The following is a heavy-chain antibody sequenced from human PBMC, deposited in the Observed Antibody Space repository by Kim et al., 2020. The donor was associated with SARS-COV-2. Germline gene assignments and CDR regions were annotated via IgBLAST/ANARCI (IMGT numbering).Heavy chain of an antibody. V-gene: IGHV4-39*01. Sequence: SETLSLTCTVSNGSIINNNYYWGWIRQPPGKGLEWIGNVYNGANSYYNASLTSRLTMSVDTSKNQFSLKLSSVTAADTAVYYCAGPSNSGRGGSFDYWGQGILVTVSS. D-gene: IGHD3-10*01. CDR2: VYNGANS. CDR3: AGPSNSGRGGSFDY. J-gene: IGHJ4*02. CDR1: NGSIINNNYY.